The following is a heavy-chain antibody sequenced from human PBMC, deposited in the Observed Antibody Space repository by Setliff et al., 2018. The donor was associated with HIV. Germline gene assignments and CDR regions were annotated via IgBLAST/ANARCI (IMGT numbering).Heavy chain of an antibody. CDR1: GFTFSTYW. CDR3: ARRRTSSTSVTGMDV. Sequence: PGGSLRLSCAASGFTFSTYWMTWVRQATGKGLEWVANIKQDGNEKYYVDSVKGRFTISRDNAKNSLYLQMTSLRAEDTAVYYCARRRTSSTSVTGMDVWGQGTTVTVSS. J-gene: IGHJ6*02. D-gene: IGHD2-2*01. CDR2: IKQDGNEK. V-gene: IGHV3-7*01.